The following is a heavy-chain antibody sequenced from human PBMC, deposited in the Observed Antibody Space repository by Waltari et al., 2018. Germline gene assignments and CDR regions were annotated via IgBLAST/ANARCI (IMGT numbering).Heavy chain of an antibody. V-gene: IGHV5-51*01. CDR3: ARQISGIASGMDV. D-gene: IGHD6-13*01. Sequence: EVQLVQSGAEVKKPGDSLKISCKGSGYSFSNYWIGWVRQRPGKGLEWMGFIYPGDSDTRYSPSFQGQVTISADKSISTAYLQWSSLKASDTALFYCARQISGIASGMDVWGQGTTVTVSS. CDR1: GYSFSNYW. CDR2: IYPGDSDT. J-gene: IGHJ6*02.